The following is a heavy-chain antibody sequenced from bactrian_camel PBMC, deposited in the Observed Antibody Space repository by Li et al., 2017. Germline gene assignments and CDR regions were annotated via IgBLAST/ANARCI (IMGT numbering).Heavy chain of an antibody. V-gene: IGHV3S25*01. CDR2: SSSGALSL. CDR3: AARMNMGMTATSDFGY. J-gene: IGHJ6*01. CDR1: GFTFTNYW. Sequence: QLVESGGGLVQPGGSLRLSCAASGFTFTNYWMHWVRQGPGKGLEWVSSSSSGALSLVYADSVKGRFTISRDNAKNTVYLLMNSLKPEDTAVYYCAARMNMGMTATSDFGYWGQGTQVTVS. D-gene: IGHD3*01.